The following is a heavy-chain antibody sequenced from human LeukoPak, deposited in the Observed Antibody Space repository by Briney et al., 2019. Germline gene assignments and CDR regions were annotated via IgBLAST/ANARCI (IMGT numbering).Heavy chain of an antibody. V-gene: IGHV3-43D*03. CDR2: ISWDGGTT. J-gene: IGHJ4*02. Sequence: GGSLRLSCAASGFTFDDYTMHWVRQAPGKGLEWVSLISWDGGTTYYADSVKGRFTISRDNSKNSLYLQMNSLRAEDTALYYCAKDSGIAAAGTDFDYWGQGTLVTVSS. CDR3: AKDSGIAAAGTDFDY. CDR1: GFTFDDYT. D-gene: IGHD6-13*01.